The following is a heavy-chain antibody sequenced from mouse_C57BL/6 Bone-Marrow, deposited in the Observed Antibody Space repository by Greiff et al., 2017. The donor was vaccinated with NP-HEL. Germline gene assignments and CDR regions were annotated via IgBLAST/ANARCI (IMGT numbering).Heavy chain of an antibody. CDR1: GIDFSRYW. CDR2: INPDSSTI. D-gene: IGHD2-1*01. Sequence: EVKLLQSGGGLVQPGGSLKLSCAASGIDFSRYWMSWVRRAPGKGLEWIGEINPDSSTINYAPSLKDKFIISRDNAKNTLYLQMSKVRSEDTALYYCARIYGTTGAMDYWGQGTSVTVSS. J-gene: IGHJ4*01. V-gene: IGHV4-1*01. CDR3: ARIYGTTGAMDY.